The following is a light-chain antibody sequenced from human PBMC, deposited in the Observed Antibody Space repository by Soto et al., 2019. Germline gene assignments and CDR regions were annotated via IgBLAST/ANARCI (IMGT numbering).Light chain of an antibody. CDR2: DAS. CDR1: QSVSSF. V-gene: IGKV3-11*01. J-gene: IGKJ5*01. Sequence: EIVLTQSPATLSLSPGERATLSCRASQSVSSFLAWYQQKPGQAPRLLIYDASNRATGIPVRFSGSGSGTDFTLNISSLEPEDSAVYYCQQRSNCPLTFGQGTRLEIK. CDR3: QQRSNCPLT.